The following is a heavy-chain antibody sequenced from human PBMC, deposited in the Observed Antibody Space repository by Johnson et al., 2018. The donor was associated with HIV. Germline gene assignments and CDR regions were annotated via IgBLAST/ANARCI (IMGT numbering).Heavy chain of an antibody. CDR2: ISGRAGRT. D-gene: IGHD3-3*01. V-gene: IGHV3-23*04. CDR3: VKGSNFGGTPDAFSM. CDR1: GFTFSNYA. Sequence: EKLVESGEDLVLPGGSLRLSCAASGFTFSNYAMSWVRQAPGKGLQWVSTISGRAGRTDYADSVKGRVTLSRDNAKNTLYLQMNSLRAEDTAVYYCVKGSNFGGTPDAFSMWGHGTLVTVSS. J-gene: IGHJ3*02.